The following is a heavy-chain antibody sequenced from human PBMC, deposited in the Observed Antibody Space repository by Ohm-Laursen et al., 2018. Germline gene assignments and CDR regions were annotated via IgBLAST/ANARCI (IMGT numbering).Heavy chain of an antibody. D-gene: IGHD6-13*01. J-gene: IGHJ4*02. Sequence: SLRLSCAASGFTFSSYWMSWVRQAPGKGLEWVANIKPDASEEHYVDSVKGRFTISRDNANNSVHLQMNSLRAEDTAVYYCARDPPEDSSWYADYWGQGTLVTVSP. CDR1: GFTFSSYW. CDR2: IKPDASEE. CDR3: ARDPPEDSSWYADY. V-gene: IGHV3-7*01.